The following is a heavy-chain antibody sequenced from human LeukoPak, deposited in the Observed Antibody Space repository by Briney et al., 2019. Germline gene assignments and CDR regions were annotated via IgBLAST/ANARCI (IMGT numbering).Heavy chain of an antibody. CDR3: ARQGSDSSGWYVYYFDY. CDR1: GYSFTSYW. V-gene: IGHV5-51*01. J-gene: IGHJ4*02. Sequence: GESLKISCKGSGYSFTSYWIGWVRQMPGKGLEWMGIIYPGDSDTRYSPSFQGQVTISADKSISTAYLQWSSLKASDTAMYYCARQGSDSSGWYVYYFDYWGQGTLVTVSS. CDR2: IYPGDSDT. D-gene: IGHD6-19*01.